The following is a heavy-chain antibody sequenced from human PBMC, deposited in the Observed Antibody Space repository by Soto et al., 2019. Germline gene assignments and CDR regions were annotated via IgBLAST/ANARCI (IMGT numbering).Heavy chain of an antibody. CDR1: GDSMAIIDFL. D-gene: IGHD3-22*01. J-gene: IGHJ4*03. CDR2: IYKSGLA. V-gene: IGHV4-39*01. Sequence: SETLSLTCTVSGDSMAIIDFLWGWLRQPPDKGLELIGCIYKSGLADYNPSLRRRASVSVDTSRNQLFLNLTSMTAADTAIYYCARPLYDHWAFPXWGQGKLVTVSX. CDR3: ARPLYDHWAFPX.